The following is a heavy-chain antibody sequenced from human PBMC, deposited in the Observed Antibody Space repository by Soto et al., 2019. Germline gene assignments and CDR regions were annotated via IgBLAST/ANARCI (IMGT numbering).Heavy chain of an antibody. Sequence: QVQLVQSGAEVKKPGASVKVSCKASGYTFTSYYMHWVRQAPGQGLEWMGIINPSGGSTSYAQKFXXRXXMTRDTSTSTVYMELSSLRSEDTAVYYCARDGPDYGDYLDYWGQGTLVTVSS. CDR2: INPSGGST. CDR3: ARDGPDYGDYLDY. J-gene: IGHJ4*02. CDR1: GYTFTSYY. V-gene: IGHV1-46*01. D-gene: IGHD4-17*01.